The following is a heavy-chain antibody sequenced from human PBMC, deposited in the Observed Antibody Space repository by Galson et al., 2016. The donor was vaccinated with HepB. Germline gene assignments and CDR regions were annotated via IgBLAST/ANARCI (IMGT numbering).Heavy chain of an antibody. D-gene: IGHD1-26*01. J-gene: IGHJ4*02. CDR2: ISASGAGT. V-gene: IGHV3-23*01. Sequence: RQAPGKGLEWVSGISASGAGTYYADSVKGRFTISRDNSKNTLHLQMNSLRVEDTAVYYCAKSYSTAYYSAWDYWGQGTLVTVSS. CDR3: AKSYSTAYYSAWDY.